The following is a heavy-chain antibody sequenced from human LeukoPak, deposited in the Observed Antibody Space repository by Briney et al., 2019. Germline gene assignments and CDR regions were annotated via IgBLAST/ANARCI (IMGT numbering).Heavy chain of an antibody. CDR1: GGSISSFY. D-gene: IGHD2-2*01. V-gene: IGHV4-59*08. CDR3: ARRCSSDSCAFDF. J-gene: IGHJ4*02. Sequence: SETLSLTCTVSGGSISSFYWSWIWQPPGKGLEWIGYIYFTGSTNYNPSFKSRVTMSVDTSKNQFSLKVSPVTAADTAVYYCARRCSSDSCAFDFWGQGTLVTVSS. CDR2: IYFTGST.